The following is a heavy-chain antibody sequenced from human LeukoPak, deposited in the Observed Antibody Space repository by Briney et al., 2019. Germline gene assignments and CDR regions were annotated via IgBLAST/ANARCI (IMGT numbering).Heavy chain of an antibody. Sequence: SETLSLTCAVSGGSISSSNWWSWVRQPPGKGLEWIGEIYHSGSTNYNPSLKSRVTISVDKSKNQFSLKLSSVTAADTAVYYCARAIMITFGGVIDPPDYFDYWGQGTLVTVSS. CDR2: IYHSGST. V-gene: IGHV4-4*02. CDR1: GGSISSSNW. CDR3: ARAIMITFGGVIDPPDYFDY. D-gene: IGHD3-16*02. J-gene: IGHJ4*02.